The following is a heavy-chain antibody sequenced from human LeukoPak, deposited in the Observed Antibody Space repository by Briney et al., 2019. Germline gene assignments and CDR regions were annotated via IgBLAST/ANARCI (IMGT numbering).Heavy chain of an antibody. CDR1: GGSISSSSYY. V-gene: IGHV4-39*07. D-gene: IGHD3-10*01. CDR3: ARDHVGVNFHY. J-gene: IGHJ4*02. CDR2: IYYRGST. Sequence: SETLSLTYTVSGGSISSSSYYWGWIRQPPGKGLEWIGSIYYRGSTYYNPSLKSRVTISVDTSKHQFSLKLSSVTAADTAVYYCARDHVGVNFHYWGQGTLVTVSS.